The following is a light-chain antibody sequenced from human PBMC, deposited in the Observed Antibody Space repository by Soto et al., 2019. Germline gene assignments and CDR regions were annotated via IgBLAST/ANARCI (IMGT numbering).Light chain of an antibody. CDR1: QSVSSN. V-gene: IGKV3-15*01. CDR2: GAS. CDR3: QQRSNWPPLT. J-gene: IGKJ5*01. Sequence: EIVLTQSPGTLSLSPGERSTLSCRASQSVSSNLAWYQQKPGQAPRLLIYGASTRATGIPARFSGSGSGTEFTLTIRSLQSEDFAVYYCQQRSNWPPLTFGQGTRREIK.